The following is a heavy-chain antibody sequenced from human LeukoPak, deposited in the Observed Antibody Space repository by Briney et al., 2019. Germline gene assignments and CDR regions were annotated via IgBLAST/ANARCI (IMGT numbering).Heavy chain of an antibody. Sequence: GGSLRLSCAASGFTFSNYAMNWVRQAPGKGLEWVSAISSSAASIYYADSVKGRFTISRDNSKNTLWLQMNSLRDEDTAVYYCAKSQPSAISWFDPWGQGTLVTVAS. D-gene: IGHD2-2*02. V-gene: IGHV3-23*01. CDR3: AKSQPSAISWFDP. J-gene: IGHJ5*02. CDR2: ISSSAASI. CDR1: GFTFSNYA.